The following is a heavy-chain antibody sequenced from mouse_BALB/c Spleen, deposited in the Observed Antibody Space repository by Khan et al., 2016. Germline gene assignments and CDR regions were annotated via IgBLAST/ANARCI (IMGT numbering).Heavy chain of an antibody. D-gene: IGHD1-1*01. CDR1: GYSITSGYN. CDR3: ASYSNGSSSIY. Sequence: EVQLQESGPDLVKPSQSLSFTCTVTGYSITSGYNWHWIRQFPGNKLEWMGYIYYSGDTNYNPSLKSRISITRDTSKNLFFLQLSSVTTEDTATYYCASYSNGSSSIYWGQGTTLTVSS. J-gene: IGHJ2*01. CDR2: IYYSGDT. V-gene: IGHV3-1*02.